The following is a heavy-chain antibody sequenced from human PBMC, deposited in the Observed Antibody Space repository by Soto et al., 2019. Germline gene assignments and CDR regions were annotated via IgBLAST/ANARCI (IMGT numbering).Heavy chain of an antibody. Sequence: QVQLVESGGGVVQPGRSLRLSCAASGFTFSSYAMHWVRQAPGKGLEWVAVISYDGSNKYYADSVKGRFTISRDNSKTPLYLQMNSLRGEDTGVYSCARDLEQWLAKAGYWGRGPLVTVSS. CDR3: ARDLEQWLAKAGY. D-gene: IGHD6-19*01. CDR2: ISYDGSNK. V-gene: IGHV3-30-3*01. J-gene: IGHJ4*02. CDR1: GFTFSSYA.